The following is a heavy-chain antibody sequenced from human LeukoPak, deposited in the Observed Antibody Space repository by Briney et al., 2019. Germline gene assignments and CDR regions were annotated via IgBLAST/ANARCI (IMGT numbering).Heavy chain of an antibody. CDR3: ARLGPGMNFFYFDY. Sequence: GGSLRLSCAASGFTLISYWMAWVRQAPGKGLEWVANISQDGSEMFFVDSMNGRLTISRDNAKNSLYLHINSLRSEDTAVYYCARLGPGMNFFYFDYWGRGTRVSVSS. CDR1: GFTLISYW. D-gene: IGHD3-10*01. J-gene: IGHJ4*02. V-gene: IGHV3-7*01. CDR2: ISQDGSEM.